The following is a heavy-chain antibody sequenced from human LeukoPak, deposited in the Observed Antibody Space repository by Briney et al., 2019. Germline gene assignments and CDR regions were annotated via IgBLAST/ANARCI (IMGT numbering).Heavy chain of an antibody. V-gene: IGHV1-2*02. D-gene: IGHD3-10*01. CDR1: GYTFTGYY. CDR2: INPNSGGT. J-gene: IGHJ5*02. Sequence: ASVKVSCKASGYTFTGYYMHWVRQAPGQGLEWMGWINPNSGGTNYAQKFQGRVTMTRDTSISAAYMELSRLRSDDTAVYYCARVGYYDSGSYRYNWFDPWGQGTLVTVSS. CDR3: ARVGYYDSGSYRYNWFDP.